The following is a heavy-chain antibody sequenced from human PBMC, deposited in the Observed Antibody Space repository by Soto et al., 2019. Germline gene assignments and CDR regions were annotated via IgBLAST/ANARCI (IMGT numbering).Heavy chain of an antibody. CDR1: GYTFTSYG. Sequence: QVQLVQSGAEVKKPGASVKVSCKASGYTFTSYGITWVRQAPGQGLEWMGGISAYNGNTNYARKLQGRVTMTTDTSTSTAYMELRSLRSDDTAVYYCARASSYCGGDCYYYYGMDVWGQGTTVTVSS. D-gene: IGHD2-21*02. J-gene: IGHJ6*02. CDR3: ARASSYCGGDCYYYYGMDV. V-gene: IGHV1-18*01. CDR2: ISAYNGNT.